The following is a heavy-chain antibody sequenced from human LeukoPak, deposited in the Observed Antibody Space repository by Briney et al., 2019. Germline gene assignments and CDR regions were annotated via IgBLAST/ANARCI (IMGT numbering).Heavy chain of an antibody. V-gene: IGHV1-69*05. CDR1: GGTFSSYA. D-gene: IGHD6-6*01. CDR2: IIPIFGTT. J-gene: IGHJ6*03. Sequence: SVNVSCKASGGTFSSYAISWVRQAPGHGLEWMGGIIPIFGTTNYPQKFQGRVKINTDESTSPAYMELSSLRSEHTAVYYCERGPTRIAARYYYYYMYVWGKGTTVTVSS. CDR3: ERGPTRIAARYYYYYMYV.